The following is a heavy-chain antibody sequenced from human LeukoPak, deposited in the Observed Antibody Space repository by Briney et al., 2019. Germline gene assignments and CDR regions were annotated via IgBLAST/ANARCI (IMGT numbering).Heavy chain of an antibody. Sequence: GGSLRLSCAASGFTFHSFAMSWVRQAPGKGLEWLSAISGSGASTYYGDSVKGRFTISRDNSRDTLYLQMDSLRAEDTAVYYCAKRPTTVTTFGRDYWGQGTLVTVSS. J-gene: IGHJ4*02. CDR2: ISGSGAST. CDR3: AKRPTTVTTFGRDY. V-gene: IGHV3-23*01. CDR1: GFTFHSFA. D-gene: IGHD4-17*01.